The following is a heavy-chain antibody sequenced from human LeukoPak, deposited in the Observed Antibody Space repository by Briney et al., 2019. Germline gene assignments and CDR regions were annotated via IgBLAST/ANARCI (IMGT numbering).Heavy chain of an antibody. J-gene: IGHJ4*02. D-gene: IGHD6-13*01. Sequence: SETLSLTCAVYGGSFSGYYWSWIRQPPGKGLEWIGEINHSGSTNYNPSLKSRVTISVDTSKNQFSLKLSSVTAADTAVYYCARGFRYSSSNYRGQGTLVTVSS. CDR3: ARGFRYSSSNY. CDR2: INHSGST. V-gene: IGHV4-34*01. CDR1: GGSFSGYY.